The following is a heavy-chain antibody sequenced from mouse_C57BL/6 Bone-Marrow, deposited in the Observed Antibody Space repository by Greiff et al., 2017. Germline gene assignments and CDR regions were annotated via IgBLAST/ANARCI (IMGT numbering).Heavy chain of an antibody. CDR2: ISSGGDYI. CDR3: TRALLYYGSSPYYAMDY. Sequence: EVKLQESGEGLVKPGGSLKLSCAASGFTFSSYAMSWVRQTPEKRLEWVAYISSGGDYIYYADTVKGRFTISRDNARNTLYLQMSSLKSEDTAMYYCTRALLYYGSSPYYAMDYWGQGTSVTVSS. V-gene: IGHV5-9-1*02. CDR1: GFTFSSYA. D-gene: IGHD1-1*01. J-gene: IGHJ4*01.